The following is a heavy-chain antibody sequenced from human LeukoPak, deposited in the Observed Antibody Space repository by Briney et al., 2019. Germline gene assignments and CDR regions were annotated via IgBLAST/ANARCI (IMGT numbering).Heavy chain of an antibody. Sequence: SQTLSLTCTVSGGSISSGGYYWSWIRQHPGKGLEWIGYIYYSGSTYYNPSLKTRVTISVDTSKNQFSLKLSSVTAADTAVYYCARDRSDIVVVPAAIPGAFDIWGQGTMVTVSS. D-gene: IGHD2-2*01. CDR1: GGSISSGGYY. V-gene: IGHV4-31*03. J-gene: IGHJ3*02. CDR2: IYYSGST. CDR3: ARDRSDIVVVPAAIPGAFDI.